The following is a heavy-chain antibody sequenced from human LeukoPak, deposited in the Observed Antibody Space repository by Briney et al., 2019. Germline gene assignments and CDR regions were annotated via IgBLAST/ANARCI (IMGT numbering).Heavy chain of an antibody. CDR2: IWYDGGNK. J-gene: IGHJ4*02. CDR1: GFTFSSYG. CDR3: ARDILTDYGTNRFDY. Sequence: GGSLRLSCAASGFTFSSYGMHWVRQAPGKGLDWVAVIWYDGGNKHYADSVKGRFTISRDNSKNTLYLQMNSLRAEDTAVYYCARDILTDYGTNRFDYWGPGTLVTVSS. V-gene: IGHV3-33*01. D-gene: IGHD4/OR15-4a*01.